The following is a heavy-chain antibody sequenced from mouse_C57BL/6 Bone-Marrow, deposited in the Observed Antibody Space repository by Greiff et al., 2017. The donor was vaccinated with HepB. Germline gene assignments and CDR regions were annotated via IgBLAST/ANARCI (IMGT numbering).Heavy chain of an antibody. V-gene: IGHV14-4*01. Sequence: EVQLQESGAELVRPGASVKLSCTASGFNIKDDYMHWVKQRPEQGLEWIGWIDPENGATEYASKFQGKATITADTSSNTAYLQLSSLTSEDTAVYYCTTGYYGSSYAMDYWGQGTSVTVSS. J-gene: IGHJ4*01. CDR1: GFNIKDDY. CDR2: IDPENGAT. CDR3: TTGYYGSSYAMDY. D-gene: IGHD1-1*01.